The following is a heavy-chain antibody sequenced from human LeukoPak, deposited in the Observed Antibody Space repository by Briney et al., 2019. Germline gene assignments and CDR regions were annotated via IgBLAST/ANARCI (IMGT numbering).Heavy chain of an antibody. V-gene: IGHV4-38-2*02. CDR2: IYHSGST. CDR1: GYSISSGYY. CDR3: ARDPSSSWDALGYYYYYGMDV. Sequence: PSETLSLTCAVSGYSISSGYYWGWIRQPPGKGLEWIGSIYHSGSTYYNPSLKSRVTISVDTSKNQFSLKLSSVTAADTAVYYCARDPSSSWDALGYYYYYGMDVWGKGTTVTVSS. J-gene: IGHJ6*04. D-gene: IGHD6-13*01.